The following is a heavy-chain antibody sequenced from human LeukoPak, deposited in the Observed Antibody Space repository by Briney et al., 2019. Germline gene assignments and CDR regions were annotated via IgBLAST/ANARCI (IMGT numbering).Heavy chain of an antibody. CDR2: INHSGST. CDR1: GGSFSGYY. J-gene: IGHJ4*02. Sequence: SETLSLTCAVYGGSFSGYYWSWIRQPPGKGLEWIGEINHSGSTNYNPSLKSRVTISVDTSKNQFSLKLSSVTAADTAVYYCARAGRWNKRPGVDYWGQGTLVTVSS. D-gene: IGHD1/OR15-1a*01. V-gene: IGHV4-34*01. CDR3: ARAGRWNKRPGVDY.